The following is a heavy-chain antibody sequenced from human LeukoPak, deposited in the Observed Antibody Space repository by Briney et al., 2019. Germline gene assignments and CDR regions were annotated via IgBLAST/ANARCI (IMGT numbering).Heavy chain of an antibody. V-gene: IGHV4-28*01. CDR1: GYSISSSKW. Sequence: SDTLSLTCVVSGYSISSSKWWGWIRQPPGKGLEWIVYIYYSGSTYYNPSLKTRVTMSVDTSKNQFSLKLTSVAAVDTAIYYCARTRDSDMYYFDSWGQGTLVTVS. D-gene: IGHD5-24*01. CDR2: IYYSGST. J-gene: IGHJ4*02. CDR3: ARTRDSDMYYFDS.